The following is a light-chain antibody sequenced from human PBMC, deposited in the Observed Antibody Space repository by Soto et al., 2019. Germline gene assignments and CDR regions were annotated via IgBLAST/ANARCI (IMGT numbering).Light chain of an antibody. Sequence: SYGLTQPPSVSFAPRQTARIACEGNSIRSNSVHWYHQKPGQAPVLLVFEQSDRPSGIPERFSASKSGNTATLTISRVEAGDEADYYCQVWDSSRHVLFGGGTKVTVL. J-gene: IGLJ2*01. CDR1: SIRSNS. CDR2: EQS. V-gene: IGLV3-21*02. CDR3: QVWDSSRHVL.